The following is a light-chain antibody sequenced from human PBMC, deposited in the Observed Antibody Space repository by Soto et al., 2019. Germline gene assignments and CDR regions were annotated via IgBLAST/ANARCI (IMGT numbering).Light chain of an antibody. CDR3: QQCNNWPRT. Sequence: EILMTQSPATLSVSPGERATLSCRASQSVGSDLAWYQQKPGQPPRLLIYGASSRATGIPARFSGSGSGTEFALTISSLESEDYAVYYCQQCNNWPRTFGQGTKVDI. V-gene: IGKV3-15*01. J-gene: IGKJ1*01. CDR1: QSVGSD. CDR2: GAS.